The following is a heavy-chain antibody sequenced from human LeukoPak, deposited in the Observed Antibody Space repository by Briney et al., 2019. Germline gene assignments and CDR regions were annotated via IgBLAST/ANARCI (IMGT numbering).Heavy chain of an antibody. J-gene: IGHJ4*02. D-gene: IGHD6-13*01. CDR2: ISSNGGST. CDR1: GFTFSSYA. Sequence: GGSLRLSCAASGFTFSSYAMHWVRQAPGKGLEYISAISSNGGSTYYANSVKGRLTISRDNSKNTLYLQMGSLRAEDMAVYYCATQATRIAEVGTSIDYWGQGTLVTVSS. V-gene: IGHV3-64*01. CDR3: ATQATRIAEVGTSIDY.